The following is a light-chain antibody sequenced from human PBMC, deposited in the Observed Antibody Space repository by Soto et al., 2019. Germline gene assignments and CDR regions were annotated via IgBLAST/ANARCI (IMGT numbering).Light chain of an antibody. J-gene: IGLJ1*01. V-gene: IGLV2-18*02. Sequence: QSVLTQPPSVSGSPGQSVTISCTGTSSDVGSYNRLSWYQQPPGTAPKLMMYEVSNRPSGVPDRFSGSKSGNTASLTISGLQAEEEADYYCSSYTSSSTYVFGTGTKLTVL. CDR2: EVS. CDR1: SSDVGSYNR. CDR3: SSYTSSSTYV.